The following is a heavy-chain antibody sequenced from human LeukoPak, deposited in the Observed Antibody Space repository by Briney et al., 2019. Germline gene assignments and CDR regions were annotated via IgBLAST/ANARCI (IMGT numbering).Heavy chain of an antibody. J-gene: IGHJ6*02. CDR2: INSDGSST. D-gene: IGHD3-10*01. Sequence: GGSLRLSCAASGFTFSSYWMHWVRQAPGKGLVWVSRINSDGSSTSYADSVKGRFTISRDNAKNTLYLQMNSLRAEDTAVYYCAREDPLLWGYYYYYGMDVWGQGTTGTVSS. V-gene: IGHV3-74*01. CDR3: AREDPLLWGYYYYYGMDV. CDR1: GFTFSSYW.